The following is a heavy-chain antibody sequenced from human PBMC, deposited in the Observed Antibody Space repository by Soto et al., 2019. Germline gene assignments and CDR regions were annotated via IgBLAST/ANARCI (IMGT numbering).Heavy chain of an antibody. CDR2: ITNSGGST. V-gene: IGHV3-23*01. J-gene: IGHJ4*02. D-gene: IGHD2-15*01. Sequence: PGGSLRLSCAASGFTFSNYAMTWVRLAPGKGLEWVSTITNSGGSTNYADSVKGRFTISRDNSKKTLYLQMNSLRAEDTAAYYCAKGEVVAATPFDDWGQGTLVTVSS. CDR1: GFTFSNYA. CDR3: AKGEVVAATPFDD.